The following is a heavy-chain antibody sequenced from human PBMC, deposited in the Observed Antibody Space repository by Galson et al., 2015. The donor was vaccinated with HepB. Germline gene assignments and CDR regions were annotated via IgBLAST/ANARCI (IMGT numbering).Heavy chain of an antibody. Sequence: SLRLSCAASGFTFSSSAMHWVRQAPGKGLEWVALISYDATYKYYVDSVKGRFTISRDNSNNTLYLQMSSLRAEDTAVYYCARGGRTTVVNCWFKNWGQGTLVTVSS. V-gene: IGHV3-30*15. J-gene: IGHJ4*02. D-gene: IGHD4-23*01. CDR1: GFTFSSSA. CDR2: ISYDATYK. CDR3: ARGGRTTVVNCWFKN.